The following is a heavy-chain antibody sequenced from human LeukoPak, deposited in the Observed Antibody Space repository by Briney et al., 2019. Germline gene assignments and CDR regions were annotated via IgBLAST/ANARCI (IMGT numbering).Heavy chain of an antibody. D-gene: IGHD1-26*01. CDR3: ARAYYSGSSWYFDY. CDR2: IYSGGST. CDR1: GFTFSSYS. J-gene: IGHJ4*02. V-gene: IGHV3-53*01. Sequence: GGSLRLSCAASGFTFSSYSMNWVRQAPGKGLEWVSVIYSGGSTYYADSVKGRFTISRDNSKNTLYLQMNSLRAEDTAVYYCARAYYSGSSWYFDYWGQGTLVTVSS.